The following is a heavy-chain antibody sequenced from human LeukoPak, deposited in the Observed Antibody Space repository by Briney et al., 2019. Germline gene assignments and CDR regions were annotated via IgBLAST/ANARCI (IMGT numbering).Heavy chain of an antibody. V-gene: IGHV4-59*08. CDR3: ASAQVGIVGATEFAY. Sequence: SETLSLTCTGSGGSISSYYWTWIRQPPGKGLEWIGYIYYSGCTKYNPSLKSRVTISVDSTSHHFSLKLSSVTAADTAVYYCASAQVGIVGATEFAYWGQGTLVTVSS. CDR2: IYYSGCT. D-gene: IGHD1-26*01. CDR1: GGSISSYY. J-gene: IGHJ4*02.